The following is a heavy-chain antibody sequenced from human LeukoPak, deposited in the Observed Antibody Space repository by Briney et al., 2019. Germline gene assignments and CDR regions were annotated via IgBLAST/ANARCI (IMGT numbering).Heavy chain of an antibody. CDR3: ARSSSGWYYFDY. J-gene: IGHJ4*02. Sequence: PSETLSLTCTASGGSISSYAWRWIRQPAGKGLEWIGRIYTSGSTNYNPSLKSRVTMLGDTSKNQFALKLCSVAAAHTAVYYCARSSSGWYYFDYWGQGTLVTVSS. CDR1: GGSISSYA. CDR2: IYTSGST. V-gene: IGHV4-4*07. D-gene: IGHD6-19*01.